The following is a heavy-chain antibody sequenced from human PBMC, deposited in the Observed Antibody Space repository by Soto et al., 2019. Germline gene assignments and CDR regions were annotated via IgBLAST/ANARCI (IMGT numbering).Heavy chain of an antibody. D-gene: IGHD3-3*01. CDR1: GFTFSSYG. CDR2: IWYDGSNK. CDR3: ARDVAPALRFLEWFPMDV. V-gene: IGHV3-33*01. J-gene: IGHJ6*02. Sequence: GGSLRLSCAASGFTFSSYGMHWVRQAPGKGLEWVAVIWYDGSNKYYADSVKGRFTISRDNSKNTLYLQMNSLRAEDTAVYYCARDVAPALRFLEWFPMDVRGQGTTVTVSS.